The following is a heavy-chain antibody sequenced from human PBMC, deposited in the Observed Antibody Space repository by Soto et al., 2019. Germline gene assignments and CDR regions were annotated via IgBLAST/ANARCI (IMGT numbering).Heavy chain of an antibody. CDR2: IYWDDDK. CDR1: GFSLSTSGVG. CDR3: GHRQSSGYFDY. Sequence: QITLKESGPTLVKPTQTLTLTCTFSGFSLSTSGVGVGWIRQPPGKALEWLALIYWDDDKPYSPSLKSRLPINKDPSRNQAHLTMTNVDPVDTATSYWGHRQSSGYFDYWGQGTLVTVSS. D-gene: IGHD6-6*01. J-gene: IGHJ4*02. V-gene: IGHV2-5*02.